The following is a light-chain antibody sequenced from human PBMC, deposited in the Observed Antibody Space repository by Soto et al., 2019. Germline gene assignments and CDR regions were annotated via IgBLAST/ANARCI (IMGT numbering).Light chain of an antibody. CDR1: QTISSY. V-gene: IGKV3-11*01. J-gene: IGKJ2*01. CDR2: DAS. CDR3: QPPSKSPGT. Sequence: EIVLTQSPATLSLSPGERATLSCRASQTISSYLAWYQQKPGQAPRLLIYDASNRATGIPARFSGSGSGTGFPLTIRSLEPEGFAVYYWQPPSKSPGTFGQGTKLEIK.